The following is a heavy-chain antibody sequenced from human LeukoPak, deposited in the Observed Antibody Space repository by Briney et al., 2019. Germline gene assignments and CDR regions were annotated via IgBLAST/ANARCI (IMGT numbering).Heavy chain of an antibody. CDR3: ARDGGNAVDGLARV. Sequence: GGSLRLSCAASGFTFSSYGMHWVRQAPGKGLEWVAVIWYDGSNKYYADSVKGRFTISRDNSKNTLYLQMNSLRAEDTAVYYCARDGGNAVDGLARVWGQGTMVTVSS. D-gene: IGHD6-19*01. CDR2: IWYDGSNK. CDR1: GFTFSSYG. V-gene: IGHV3-33*01. J-gene: IGHJ3*01.